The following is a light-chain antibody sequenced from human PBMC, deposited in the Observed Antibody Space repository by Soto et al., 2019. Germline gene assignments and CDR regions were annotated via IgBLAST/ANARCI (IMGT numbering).Light chain of an antibody. CDR2: NAS. CDR1: QSVRTY. V-gene: IGKV3-11*01. Sequence: PGERATLSCRASQSVRTYLAWYQHKPGQAPRLLISNASDRATGIPDRFSGSGSGTDFTLTISRLEPEDFAVYYCQQCGSSSTFGQGTRLEIK. CDR3: QQCGSSST. J-gene: IGKJ5*01.